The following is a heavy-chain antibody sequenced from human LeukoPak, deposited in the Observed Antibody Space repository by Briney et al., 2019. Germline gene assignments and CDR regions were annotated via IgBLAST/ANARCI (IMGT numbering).Heavy chain of an antibody. CDR2: IYYSGST. Sequence: SETLSLTCTVSGGSISSSSYYWGWIRQPPGKGLEWIGSIYYSGSTYYNPSLKSRVTISVDTSKNQFSLKLSSVTAADTAVYYCARETTVVPYFDYWGQGTLVTVSS. D-gene: IGHD4-23*01. CDR1: GGSISSSSYY. CDR3: ARETTVVPYFDY. J-gene: IGHJ4*02. V-gene: IGHV4-39*07.